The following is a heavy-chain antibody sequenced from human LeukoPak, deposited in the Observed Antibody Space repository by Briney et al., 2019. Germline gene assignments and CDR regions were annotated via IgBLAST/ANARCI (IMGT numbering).Heavy chain of an antibody. J-gene: IGHJ4*02. CDR1: GGSISSYY. V-gene: IGHV4-4*07. CDR2: IYTSGST. D-gene: IGHD6-19*01. CDR3: AREDSSGWSESFDY. Sequence: SETLSLTCTVSGGSISSYYWSWIRQPAGKGLEWIGRIYTSGSTNYNPSLKSRVTMSVDTSKNQFSLKLSSVTAADTAVYYCAREDSSGWSESFDYWGQGTLVTVSS.